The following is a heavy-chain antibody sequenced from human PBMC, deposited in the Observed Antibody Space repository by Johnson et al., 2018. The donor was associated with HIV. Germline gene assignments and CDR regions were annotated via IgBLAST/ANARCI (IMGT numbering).Heavy chain of an antibody. CDR3: ASYSSSDAFDI. V-gene: IGHV3-9*01. J-gene: IGHJ3*02. CDR2: ISWNSGSI. D-gene: IGHD6-6*01. Sequence: VQLVESGGGLVQPGRSLRLSCAASGFTFDDYAMHWVRQAPGKGLEWVSGISWNSGSIGYADSVKGRFTISRDNAKNSLYLQMNSLRAEDTALYYCASYSSSDAFDIWGQGTMVTVSS. CDR1: GFTFDDYA.